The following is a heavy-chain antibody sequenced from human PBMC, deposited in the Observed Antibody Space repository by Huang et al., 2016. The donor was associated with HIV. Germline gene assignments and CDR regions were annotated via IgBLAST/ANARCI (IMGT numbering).Heavy chain of an antibody. D-gene: IGHD3-10*01. V-gene: IGHV4-39*01. J-gene: IGHJ2*01. CDR2: IYDTGNA. CDR1: GGSISGSSYF. Sequence: QLQLQESGPGLVKASETLSLTCTVSGGSISGSSYFWGWIRPPPGKGLDWIGRIYDTGNADYNPSLRSRVTIYVDTSKNQFSLKLTSVTAADTAVYYCARRGFLDWYFDLWGRGSLVTVSS. CDR3: ARRGFLDWYFDL.